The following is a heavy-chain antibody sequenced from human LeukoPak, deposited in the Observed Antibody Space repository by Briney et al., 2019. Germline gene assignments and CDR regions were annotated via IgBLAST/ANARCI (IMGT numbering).Heavy chain of an antibody. Sequence: GGPLRLPCAASGFTFSSYAVHWLRQAPGKGLEYVSAITSDGGRTYYANSVKGRFTISRDNSKNTLYLQMGSLRAEDMAVYYCARSRGLDVHYYYYMDVWGKGTTVTVSS. CDR3: ARSRGLDVHYYYYMDV. D-gene: IGHD3-10*01. V-gene: IGHV3-64*01. J-gene: IGHJ6*03. CDR1: GFTFSSYA. CDR2: ITSDGGRT.